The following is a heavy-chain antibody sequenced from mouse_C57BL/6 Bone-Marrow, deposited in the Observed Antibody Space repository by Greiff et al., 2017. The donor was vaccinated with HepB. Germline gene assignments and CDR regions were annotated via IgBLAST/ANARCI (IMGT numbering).Heavy chain of an antibody. D-gene: IGHD2-1*01. J-gene: IGHJ2*01. CDR2: IYPGDGDT. CDR3: AVYGNYDY. CDR1: GYAFSSSW. Sequence: VQLVESGPELVNPGASVKISCKASGYAFSSSWMNWVKQRPGKGLEWIGRIYPGDGDTNYNGKFKGKATLTADKSSSTAYMQLSSLTSEDSAVYFCAVYGNYDYWGQGTTLTVSS. V-gene: IGHV1-82*01.